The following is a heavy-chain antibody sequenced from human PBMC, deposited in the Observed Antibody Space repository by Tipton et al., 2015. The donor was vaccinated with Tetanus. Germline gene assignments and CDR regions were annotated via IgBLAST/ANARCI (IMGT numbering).Heavy chain of an antibody. V-gene: IGHV3-9*01. CDR2: ISWNSGSI. D-gene: IGHD1-26*01. CDR3: AKDTGWVGDAFDI. Sequence: SLRLSCAASGFTFDEYAMHWVRQAPGKGLEWVSGISWNSGSIGYADSVKGRFTISRDNAKNSLYLQMNSLRAEDTALYYCAKDTGWVGDAFDIWGQGTTVTVSS. CDR1: GFTFDEYA. J-gene: IGHJ3*02.